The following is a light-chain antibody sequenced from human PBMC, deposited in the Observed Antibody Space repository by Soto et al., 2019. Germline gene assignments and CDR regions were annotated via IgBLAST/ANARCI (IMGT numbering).Light chain of an antibody. J-gene: IGKJ1*01. CDR3: QQYNYWWT. V-gene: IGKV3-15*01. CDR1: QSVSRD. Sequence: EIVMTQPPATLSVSPGERATLSCRASQSVSRDLAWYQQKPGQAPRLLIYGASTRATAIPARFSGSGSGTEFTLTISSLQSEDFAVYYCQQYNYWWTFGQGTKVEIK. CDR2: GAS.